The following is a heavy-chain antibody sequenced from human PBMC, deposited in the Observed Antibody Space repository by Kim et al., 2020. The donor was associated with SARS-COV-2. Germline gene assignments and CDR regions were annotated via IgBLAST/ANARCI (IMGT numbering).Heavy chain of an antibody. J-gene: IGHJ6*02. V-gene: IGHV3-33*01. CDR3: ASGEDYYYGMDV. CDR1: GFTFSSYG. CDR2: IWYDGSNK. Sequence: GGSLRLSCAASGFTFSSYGMHWVRQAPGKGLEWVAVIWYDGSNKYYADSVKGRFTISRDNSKNTLYLQMNSLRAEDTAVYYCASGEDYYYGMDVWGQGTTVTVSS. D-gene: IGHD3-10*01.